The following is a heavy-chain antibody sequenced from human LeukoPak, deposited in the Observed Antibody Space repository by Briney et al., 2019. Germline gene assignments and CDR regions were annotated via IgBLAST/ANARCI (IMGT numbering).Heavy chain of an antibody. CDR1: GFTFSSYW. D-gene: IGHD3-3*01. J-gene: IGHJ4*02. CDR3: ARDQAPTYYYDFWSGYIDY. Sequence: GGSLRLSCAASGFTFSSYWMIWVRQAPGKGLEWVANIKQDGSEKYYVDSVKGRFTISRDNAKNSLYLQMNSLRAEDTAVYYCARDQAPTYYYDFWSGYIDYWGQGTLVTVTS. V-gene: IGHV3-7*01. CDR2: IKQDGSEK.